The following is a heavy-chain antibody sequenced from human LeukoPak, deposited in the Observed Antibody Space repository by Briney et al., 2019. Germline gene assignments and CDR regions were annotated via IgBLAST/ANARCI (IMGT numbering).Heavy chain of an antibody. CDR3: AREALQLERHSSDYYYYYMDV. V-gene: IGHV1-2*02. J-gene: IGHJ6*03. CDR1: GYTFTGYY. D-gene: IGHD1-1*01. Sequence: GASVKVSCKASGYTFTGYYMHWVRQAPGQGLEWMGWINPNSGGTNYAQKFQGRVTMTRDTSISTAYMELSRLRSDDTAVYYCAREALQLERHSSDYYYYYMDVWGKGTTVTVSS. CDR2: INPNSGGT.